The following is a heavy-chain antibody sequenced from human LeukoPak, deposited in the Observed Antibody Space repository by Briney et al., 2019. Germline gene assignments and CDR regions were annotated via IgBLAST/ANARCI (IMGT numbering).Heavy chain of an antibody. CDR2: ISYDGSNK. CDR1: GFTFSSYA. J-gene: IGHJ4*02. V-gene: IGHV3-30-3*01. Sequence: GGSLRLSCAASGFTFSSYAMHWVRQAPGKGLEWVAVISYDGSNKYYADSVKGRFTISRDNSKNTLYPQMNSLRAEDTAVYYCARDFQATCWGQGTLVTVSS. CDR3: ARDFQATC. D-gene: IGHD1-26*01.